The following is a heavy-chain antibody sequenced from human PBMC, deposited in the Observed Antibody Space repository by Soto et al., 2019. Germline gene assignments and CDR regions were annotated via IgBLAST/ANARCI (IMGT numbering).Heavy chain of an antibody. CDR2: INPNSGGT. Sequence: ASVKVSCKASGYTFTGYYMHWVRQAPGQGLEWMGWINPNSGGTNYAQKFQVRVTITRDTSISTAYMELSRLRSDDTAVYYCARGKRGYATNWFDPWGQGTLVTVSS. CDR3: ARGKRGYATNWFDP. D-gene: IGHD3-16*01. V-gene: IGHV1-2*02. CDR1: GYTFTGYY. J-gene: IGHJ5*02.